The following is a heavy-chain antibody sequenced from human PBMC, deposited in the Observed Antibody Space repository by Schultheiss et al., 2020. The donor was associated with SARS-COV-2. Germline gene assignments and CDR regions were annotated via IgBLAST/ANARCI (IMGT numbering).Heavy chain of an antibody. V-gene: IGHV3-15*07. D-gene: IGHD2-21*02. CDR3: ARGGVVTAPFFELDY. CDR1: GFTFSNAW. CDR2: IKSKTDGGTT. J-gene: IGHJ4*02. Sequence: GGSLRLSCAASGFTFSNAWMNWVRQAPGKGLEWVGRIKSKTDGGTTDYAAPVKGRFTISRDDSKNTLYLQMNSLKTEDTAVYYCARGGVVTAPFFELDYWGQGTLVTVSS.